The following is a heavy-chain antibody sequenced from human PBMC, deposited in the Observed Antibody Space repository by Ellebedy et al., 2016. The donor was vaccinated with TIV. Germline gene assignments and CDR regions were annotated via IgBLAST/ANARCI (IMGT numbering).Heavy chain of an antibody. V-gene: IGHV3-23*01. CDR2: ISGSGGST. CDR3: AKPLSGIAAAGTTYWYFDL. CDR1: GFTFSSYA. D-gene: IGHD6-13*01. Sequence: GGSLRLXXAASGFTFSSYAMSWVRQAPGKGLEWVSAISGSGGSTYYADSVKGRFTISRDNSKNTLYLQMNSLRAEDTAVYYCAKPLSGIAAAGTTYWYFDLWGRGTLVTVSS. J-gene: IGHJ2*01.